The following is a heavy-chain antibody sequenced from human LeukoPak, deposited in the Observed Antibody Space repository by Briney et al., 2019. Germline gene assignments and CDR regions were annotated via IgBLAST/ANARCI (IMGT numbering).Heavy chain of an antibody. CDR1: GFTFSSYA. Sequence: PGGSLRLSCAASGFTFSSYAMHWVRQAPGKGLEWVANIKQDGSENYCVDSVKGRFTISRDNAKNSLYLQMNSLRAEDTAVYYCARGHYYFDYWGQGTLVTVSS. CDR2: IKQDGSEN. CDR3: ARGHYYFDY. J-gene: IGHJ4*02. V-gene: IGHV3-7*03.